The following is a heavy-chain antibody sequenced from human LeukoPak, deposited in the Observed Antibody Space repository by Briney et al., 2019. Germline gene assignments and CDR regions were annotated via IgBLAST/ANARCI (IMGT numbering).Heavy chain of an antibody. CDR3: AKQLGYCSDGSCYFPY. Sequence: GGSLRLSCAASGFTFNGYAMHWVRQAPGKGLEWVSAISNNGGYTYYADSVQGRFTISRDNSKSTLCLQMNSLRAEDTAVYYCAKQLGYCSDGSCYFPYWGQGTLVTVSS. V-gene: IGHV3-23*01. J-gene: IGHJ4*02. CDR2: ISNNGGYT. D-gene: IGHD2-15*01. CDR1: GFTFNGYA.